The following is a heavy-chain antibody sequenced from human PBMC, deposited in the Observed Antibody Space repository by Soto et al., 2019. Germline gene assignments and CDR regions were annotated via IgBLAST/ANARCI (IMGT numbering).Heavy chain of an antibody. J-gene: IGHJ4*02. CDR2: IYYSGST. CDR1: GGSISSYY. V-gene: IGHV4-59*08. D-gene: IGHD5-18*01. Sequence: PSETLSLTCTVSGGSISSYYWSWIRQPPGKGLEWIGYIYYSGSTNYNPSLKSRVTISVDTSKNQFSLKLSSVTAADTAAYYCARRYGSCLDYWGQGTLVTVSS. CDR3: ARRYGSCLDY.